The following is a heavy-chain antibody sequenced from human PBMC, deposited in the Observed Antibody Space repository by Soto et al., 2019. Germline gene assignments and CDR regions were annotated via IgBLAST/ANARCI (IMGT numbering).Heavy chain of an antibody. CDR3: ARDRSSLTTVVTEGLADWWYFDL. Sequence: QVQLQESGPGLVKPSQTLSLTCTVSGGSISSGGYYWSWIRQHPGKGLEWIGYIYYSGSTYYNPSLKTRVTISVDTSKNQFSLKLSSVPAADTAVYYCARDRSSLTTVVTEGLADWWYFDLWGRGTLVTVSS. CDR1: GGSISSGGYY. V-gene: IGHV4-31*03. J-gene: IGHJ2*01. D-gene: IGHD4-17*01. CDR2: IYYSGST.